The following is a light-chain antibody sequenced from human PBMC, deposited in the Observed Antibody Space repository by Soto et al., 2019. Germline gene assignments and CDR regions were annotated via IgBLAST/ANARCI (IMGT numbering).Light chain of an antibody. CDR1: SSDVGSYNL. V-gene: IGLV2-23*01. J-gene: IGLJ2*01. CDR2: EGS. Sequence: ALTQPASVSGSPGQSITISCTGTSSDVGSYNLVSWYQQHPGKAPKLMIYEGSKRPSGVSNRFSGSKSGNTASLTISGLQAEDEADYYCCSYAGSSTSPGVVFGGGTQLTVL. CDR3: CSYAGSSTSPGVV.